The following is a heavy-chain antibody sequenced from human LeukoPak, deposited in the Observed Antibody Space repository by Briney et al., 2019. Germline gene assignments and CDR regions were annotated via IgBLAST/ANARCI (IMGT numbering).Heavy chain of an antibody. CDR1: GFTFSSYS. Sequence: PGGSLRLSCAASGFTFSSYSMNWVRQAPGKGLGWVSSISSSSSYIYYADSVKGRFTISRDNAKNSLYLQMNSLRAEDTAVYYCARRPNMPAGGFDYWGQGTLVTVSS. J-gene: IGHJ4*02. CDR3: ARRPNMPAGGFDY. V-gene: IGHV3-21*01. D-gene: IGHD2-2*01. CDR2: ISSSSSYI.